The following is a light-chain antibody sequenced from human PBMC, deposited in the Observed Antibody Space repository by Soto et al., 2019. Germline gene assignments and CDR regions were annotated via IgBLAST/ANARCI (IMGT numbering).Light chain of an antibody. CDR3: QQSYSTPRT. CDR2: KAS. J-gene: IGKJ1*01. CDR1: QSISSW. Sequence: DIQMTQSPSTLSASVGDRVTITCRASQSISSWLAWYQQKPGKAPKLLISKASSLESGVPSRFSGSGSGTEFTLTISSLQPEDFATYYCQQSYSTPRTFGQGTKVDIK. V-gene: IGKV1-5*03.